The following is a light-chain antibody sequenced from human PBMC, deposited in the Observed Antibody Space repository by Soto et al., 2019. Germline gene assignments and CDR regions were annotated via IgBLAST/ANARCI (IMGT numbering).Light chain of an antibody. CDR1: QSVGNN. V-gene: IGKV3-15*01. J-gene: IGKJ4*01. CDR3: QQSNNGTS. CDR2: GAS. Sequence: EILMTQSPATLSVSPGERATLSCRASQSVGNNLAWFQQKPGQAPRLLIYGASTRATGIPARFSGSGSGTEFTLTISSLQSEDFAVYYCQQSNNGTSFGGGNKVEI.